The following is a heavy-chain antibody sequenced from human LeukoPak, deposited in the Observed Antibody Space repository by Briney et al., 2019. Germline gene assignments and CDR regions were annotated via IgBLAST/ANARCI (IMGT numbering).Heavy chain of an antibody. CDR1: GFTFSSYG. J-gene: IGHJ4*02. D-gene: IGHD1-20*01. CDR2: ISGSGGST. CDR3: AKSITGTTVFDY. V-gene: IGHV3-23*01. Sequence: GGTLRLSCAASGFTFSSYGMSWVRQAPGKGLEWVSAISGSGGSTYYADSVKGRFTISRDNSKNTLYLQMNSLRAEDTAVYYCAKSITGTTVFDYWGQGTLVTVSS.